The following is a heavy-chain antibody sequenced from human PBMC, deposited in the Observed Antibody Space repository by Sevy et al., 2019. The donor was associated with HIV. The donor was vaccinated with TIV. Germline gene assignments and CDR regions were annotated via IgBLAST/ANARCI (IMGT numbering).Heavy chain of an antibody. J-gene: IGHJ6*02. Sequence: GGSLRLSCAASGFTFSSYSMNWVRQAPGKGLEWVSYISSSSSTIYYADSVKGRFTISRDNAKNSLYLQMNSLRAEDTAVYYCARATSGYSSPPSGYYYGMDVWGQGTTVTVSS. CDR3: ARATSGYSSPPSGYYYGMDV. CDR2: ISSSSSTI. D-gene: IGHD5-18*01. CDR1: GFTFSSYS. V-gene: IGHV3-48*01.